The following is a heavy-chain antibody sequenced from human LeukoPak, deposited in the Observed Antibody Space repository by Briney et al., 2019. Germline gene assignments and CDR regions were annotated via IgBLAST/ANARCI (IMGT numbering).Heavy chain of an antibody. J-gene: IGHJ2*01. CDR2: IYHSGST. CDR1: GGSISSGGYY. V-gene: IGHV4-30-2*01. D-gene: IGHD4-17*01. Sequence: SQTLSLTCTVSGGSISSGGYYWSWIRQPPGKGLEWIGYIYHSGSTYYNPSLKSRVTISVDTSKNQFSLKLSSVTAADTAVYYCARVPVGDYGDLWGRGTLVAVSS. CDR3: ARVPVGDYGDL.